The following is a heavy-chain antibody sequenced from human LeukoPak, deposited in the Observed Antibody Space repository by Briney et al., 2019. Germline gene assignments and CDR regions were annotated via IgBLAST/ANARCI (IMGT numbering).Heavy chain of an antibody. CDR3: AKVRYFGPSAFDI. V-gene: IGHV3-30*18. D-gene: IGHD3-9*01. CDR2: ISYDGSNK. CDR1: GFTFRNYG. J-gene: IGHJ3*02. Sequence: GGSLRLSCAASGFTFRNYGMHWVRQAPGKGLDWVAVISYDGSNKYYADSVNGRFTISRDNSKNTLYLQMNSLRAEDTAVYYCAKVRYFGPSAFDIWGPATLLTVSS.